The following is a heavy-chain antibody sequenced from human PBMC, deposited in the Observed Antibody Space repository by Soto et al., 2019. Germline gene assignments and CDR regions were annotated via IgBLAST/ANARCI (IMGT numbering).Heavy chain of an antibody. CDR2: IKEDGSTR. V-gene: IGHV3-7*03. CDR1: GFSFSGYW. Sequence: EVHLVESGGGLVQPGGSLRLSCAASGFSFSGYWMSWVRQAPGKGLEWVANIKEDGSTRYYRASVTGRFTISRDNAKNSLYLQMNSLRAEDTAVYYCVPNSFACNWGQGTLVTVSS. J-gene: IGHJ4*02. CDR3: VPNSFACN. D-gene: IGHD5-18*01.